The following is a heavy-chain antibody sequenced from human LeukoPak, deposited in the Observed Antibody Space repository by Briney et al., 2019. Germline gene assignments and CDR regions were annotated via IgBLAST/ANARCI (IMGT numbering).Heavy chain of an antibody. CDR1: GGSISSYY. D-gene: IGHD1-26*01. CDR3: ARGRGSYSDY. V-gene: IGHV4-59*12. J-gene: IGHJ4*02. CDR2: IYYSGST. Sequence: PSETLSLTCTVSGGSISSYYWSWIRQPPGKGLEWIGYIYYSGSTNYNPSLKSRVTISVDTSKNQFSLKLSSVTAADTAVYYCARGRGSYSDYWGQGTLVTVSS.